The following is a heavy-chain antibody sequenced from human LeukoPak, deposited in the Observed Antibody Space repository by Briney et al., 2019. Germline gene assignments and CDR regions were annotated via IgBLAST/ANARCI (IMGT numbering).Heavy chain of an antibody. CDR1: GGSISSYY. CDR2: IYYSGST. CDR3: ARGSGYYLDFGY. Sequence: SETLSLTCTVSGGSISSYYWSWIRQPPGKGLEWIGYIYYSGSTNYNPSLKSRVTISVDTSKNQFSPKLSSVTAADTAVYHCARGSGYYLDFGYWGQGTLVTVSS. J-gene: IGHJ4*02. D-gene: IGHD3-22*01. V-gene: IGHV4-59*01.